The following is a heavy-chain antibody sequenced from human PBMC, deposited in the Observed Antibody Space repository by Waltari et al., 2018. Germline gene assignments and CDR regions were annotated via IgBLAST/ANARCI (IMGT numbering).Heavy chain of an antibody. Sequence: QVQLQQWGAGLLKPSETLSLTCAVYGGSFSGYYWSWIRQPPGTGLDWIGESNHDGSTNYHPSLNRRVTISVDTSKNQFSLKLSSVTAADTAVYYCARRKGYYYDSSGYLRWGQGTLVTVSS. D-gene: IGHD3-22*01. J-gene: IGHJ4*02. CDR2: SNHDGST. CDR1: GGSFSGYY. CDR3: ARRKGYYYDSSGYLR. V-gene: IGHV4-34*01.